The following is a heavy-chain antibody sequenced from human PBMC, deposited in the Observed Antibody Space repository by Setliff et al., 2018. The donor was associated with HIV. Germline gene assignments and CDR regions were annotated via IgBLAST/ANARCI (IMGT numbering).Heavy chain of an antibody. D-gene: IGHD3-10*01. CDR1: YGSFSDYY. V-gene: IGHV4-34*01. CDR3: ANSLLRGSRYAFDT. Sequence: SETLSLTCGIYYGSFSDYYWSWIRQTPGKGLEWIGEINQSGRTNNNPSLKSRVTISVDTSKNQFSLKLSSVTAADTAVYYCANSLLRGSRYAFDTWGQGTMVTVSS. CDR2: INQSGRT. J-gene: IGHJ3*02.